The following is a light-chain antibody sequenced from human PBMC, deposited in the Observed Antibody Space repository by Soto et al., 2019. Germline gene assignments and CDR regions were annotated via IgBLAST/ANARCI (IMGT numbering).Light chain of an antibody. J-gene: IGKJ1*01. CDR3: QQYGSSPWT. CDR2: GAS. V-gene: IGKV3-20*01. CDR1: QTVSSSY. Sequence: EIVLTQSPGTLSLSPGERATLSCRASQTVSSSYLAWYQQKPGQAPRLLIYGASSRATGIPDRFSGSGSGTDFTRTISRLDPEDFAVYYCQQYGSSPWTFGQGTKVEIK.